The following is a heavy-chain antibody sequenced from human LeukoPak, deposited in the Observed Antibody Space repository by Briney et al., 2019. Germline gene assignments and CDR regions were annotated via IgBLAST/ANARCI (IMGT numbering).Heavy chain of an antibody. D-gene: IGHD5-18*01. CDR1: GFTFSSFA. J-gene: IGHJ3*02. Sequence: GGSLRLSCAASGFTFSSFALSWVRQAPGKGLEWVSGVSYIGIATYYADSVKGRFTISRDDSQNILYLQMNSLRPEDTAVYFCAKAFREFGTSSSYSSFDTWGQGTMVTVS. CDR3: AKAFREFGTSSSYSSFDT. V-gene: IGHV3-23*05. CDR2: VSYIGIAT.